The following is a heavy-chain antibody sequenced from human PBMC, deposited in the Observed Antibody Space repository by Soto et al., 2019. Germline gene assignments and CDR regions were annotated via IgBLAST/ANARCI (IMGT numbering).Heavy chain of an antibody. J-gene: IGHJ6*02. Sequence: QVQLVQSGAEVKKPGASVKVSCKAYGDSFTSYDINWVRQATGQGLEWMGWMNPNNGNTAYAQKFQGRVTMTRNTSISTAYMELRSLKSEDTAVYYCAGSGTYPTYYYHYGMNVWGQGTTVTVSS. CDR2: MNPNNGNT. CDR3: AGSGTYPTYYYHYGMNV. V-gene: IGHV1-8*01. D-gene: IGHD6-19*01. CDR1: GDSFTSYD.